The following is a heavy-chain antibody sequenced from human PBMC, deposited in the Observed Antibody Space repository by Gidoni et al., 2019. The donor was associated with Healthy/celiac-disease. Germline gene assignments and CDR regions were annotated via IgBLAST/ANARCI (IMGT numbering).Heavy chain of an antibody. Sequence: EVQLLESGGGLVQPGGSLRLSCAAPGFTFSSYAMSWVRQAPGKGLDGVSAFSGSGGSTYYADSVKGRFTISRDNSKNTLYLQMNSLRAEDTAVYYCAKQLHRGPAAIFDYWGQGTLVTVSS. J-gene: IGHJ4*02. CDR1: GFTFSSYA. V-gene: IGHV3-23*01. CDR3: AKQLHRGPAAIFDY. D-gene: IGHD2-2*02. CDR2: FSGSGGST.